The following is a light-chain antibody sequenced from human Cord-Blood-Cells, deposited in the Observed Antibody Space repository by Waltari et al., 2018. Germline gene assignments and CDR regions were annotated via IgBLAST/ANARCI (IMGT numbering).Light chain of an antibody. CDR3: SSYTSSSTYV. CDR2: DVS. Sequence: QSALPQPASVSGSPGQSITLSCTGTSSDVGGYNYVSWYQQHPGKAPKLMLYDVSNRPSGVSNRFAGSKSGNTASLTISGLQAEDEADYYCSSYTSSSTYVFGTGTKVTVL. CDR1: SSDVGGYNY. V-gene: IGLV2-14*01. J-gene: IGLJ1*01.